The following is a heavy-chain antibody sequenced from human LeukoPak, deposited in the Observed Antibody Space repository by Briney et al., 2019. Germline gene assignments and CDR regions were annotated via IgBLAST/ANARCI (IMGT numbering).Heavy chain of an antibody. D-gene: IGHD6-13*01. Sequence: SETLSLTCTASGGSISSSSYYWGWIRQPPGKGLEWIGSIYYSGSTYYNPSLKSRVTISVDTSKNQFSLKLSSVTAADTAVYYCACIAAAGTLDPWGQGTLVTVSS. CDR2: IYYSGST. CDR3: ACIAAAGTLDP. CDR1: GGSISSSSYY. V-gene: IGHV4-39*01. J-gene: IGHJ5*02.